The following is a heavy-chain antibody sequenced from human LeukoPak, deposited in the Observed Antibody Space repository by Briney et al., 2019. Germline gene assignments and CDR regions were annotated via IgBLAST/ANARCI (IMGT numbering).Heavy chain of an antibody. D-gene: IGHD3-10*01. V-gene: IGHV4-34*01. CDR1: GGSFSGYY. J-gene: IGHJ6*03. CDR3: ARGGSYYGSGSYSTLNYYYYYMDV. CDR2: INHSGST. Sequence: PSETLSLTCAVYGGSFSGYYWSWIRQPPGKWLEWIGEINHSGSTNYNPSLKSRVTISVDTSKNQFSLKLSSVTAADTAVYYCARGGSYYGSGSYSTLNYYYYYMDVWGKGTTVTVSS.